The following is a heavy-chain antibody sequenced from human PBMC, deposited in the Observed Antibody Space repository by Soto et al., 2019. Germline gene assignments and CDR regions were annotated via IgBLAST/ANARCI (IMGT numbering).Heavy chain of an antibody. CDR2: ISSSSSYI. V-gene: IGHV3-21*01. CDR3: ARDENLEPLDY. Sequence: TGGSLRLSCAASGFTFSSYSMNWVRQAPGKGLEWVSSISSSSSYICYADSVKGRFTISRDNAKNSLYLQMNSLRAEDMAVYYCARDENLEPLDYWGQGTLVTVSS. J-gene: IGHJ4*02. D-gene: IGHD1-1*01. CDR1: GFTFSSYS.